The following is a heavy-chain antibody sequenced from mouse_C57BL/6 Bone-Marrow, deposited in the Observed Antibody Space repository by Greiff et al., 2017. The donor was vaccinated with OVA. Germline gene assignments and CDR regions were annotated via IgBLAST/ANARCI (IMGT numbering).Heavy chain of an antibody. D-gene: IGHD2-5*01. V-gene: IGHV1-15*01. CDR1: GYTFTDYD. Sequence: VQLQQSGAELVRPGASVTLSCKASGYTFTDYDMHWVKQTPVHGLEWIGAIDPETGGTAYNQKFKGQAILTADKSSSTAYMELRSLTSEDSAVDYCTRGYSNYYAMDYWGQGTSVTVSS. CDR2: IDPETGGT. J-gene: IGHJ4*01. CDR3: TRGYSNYYAMDY.